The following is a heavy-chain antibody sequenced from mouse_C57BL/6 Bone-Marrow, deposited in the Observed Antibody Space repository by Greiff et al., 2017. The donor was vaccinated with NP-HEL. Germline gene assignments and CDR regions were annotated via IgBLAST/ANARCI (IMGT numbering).Heavy chain of an antibody. J-gene: IGHJ1*03. V-gene: IGHV1-81*01. CDR3: ARPAGGYFDV. CDR1: GYTFTSYG. CDR2: IYPRSGNT. Sequence: QVQLKQSGAELARPGASVKLSCKASGYTFTSYGISWVKQRTGQGLEWIGEIYPRSGNTYYNEKFKGKATLTADKSSSTAYMELRSLTSEDSAVYFCARPAGGYFDVWGTGTTVTVSS.